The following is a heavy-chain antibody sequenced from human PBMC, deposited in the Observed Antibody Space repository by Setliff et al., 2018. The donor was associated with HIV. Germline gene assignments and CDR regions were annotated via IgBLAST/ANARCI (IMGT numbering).Heavy chain of an antibody. Sequence: PGGSLRLSCAGSGFSFSEFAMTWVRQAPGKGLEWVASISSSGSYIHYADSLKGRFTISRDNAKNSQYLLMSDLRAEDTAVYYCAAVFTGEPGRSLDYWGQGTPVTVSS. CDR2: ISSSGSYI. V-gene: IGHV3-21*01. J-gene: IGHJ4*02. CDR1: GFSFSEFA. D-gene: IGHD1-26*01. CDR3: AAVFTGEPGRSLDY.